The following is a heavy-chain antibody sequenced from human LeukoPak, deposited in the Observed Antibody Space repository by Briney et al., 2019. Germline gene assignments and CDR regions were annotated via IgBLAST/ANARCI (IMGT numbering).Heavy chain of an antibody. J-gene: IGHJ3*02. V-gene: IGHV4-39*07. Sequence: SETLSLTCTVSGGSISSSNYYWGWIRQPPGKGLEWIGNIYYSGSTYYNPSLKSRVTISVDTSKNQFSLKLSSVTAADTAVYYCARGLTPDAFDIWGQGTMVTVSS. CDR1: GGSISSSNYY. CDR3: ARGLTPDAFDI. CDR2: IYYSGST.